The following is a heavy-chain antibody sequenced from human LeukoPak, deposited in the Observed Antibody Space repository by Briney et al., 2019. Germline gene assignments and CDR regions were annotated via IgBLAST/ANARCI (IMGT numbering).Heavy chain of an antibody. CDR3: ARLNWGSGWYFDL. CDR2: INHSGST. J-gene: IGHJ2*01. V-gene: IGHV4-34*01. D-gene: IGHD7-27*01. Sequence: PSETLSLTCAVYGGSFSGFYWSWIRQPPRQGLGWIGEINHSGSTNSNPSLKSRVTISVDTSKNQFSLKLSSVTAADTAVYYCARLNWGSGWYFDLWGRGTLVTVSS. CDR1: GGSFSGFY.